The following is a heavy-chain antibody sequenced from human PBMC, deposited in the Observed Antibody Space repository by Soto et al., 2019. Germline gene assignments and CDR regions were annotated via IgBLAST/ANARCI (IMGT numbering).Heavy chain of an antibody. Sequence: SVKVSCKASGGTFSSYAISWVRQAPGQGLEWMGGIIPIFGTANYAQKFQGRVTITADESTSTAYMELSSLRSEDTAVYYCAGDSVCSGGSCYSVFPWFDPWGQGTLVTVSS. CDR2: IIPIFGTA. J-gene: IGHJ5*02. V-gene: IGHV1-69*13. D-gene: IGHD2-15*01. CDR3: AGDSVCSGGSCYSVFPWFDP. CDR1: GGTFSSYA.